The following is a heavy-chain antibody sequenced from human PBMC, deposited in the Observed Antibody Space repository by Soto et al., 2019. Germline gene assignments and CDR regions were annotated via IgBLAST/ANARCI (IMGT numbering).Heavy chain of an antibody. J-gene: IGHJ4*02. D-gene: IGHD3-9*01. CDR1: GFSFSNYH. V-gene: IGHV3-33*01. CDR3: ARYDYDILTGYSNPPY. CDR2: IWNDGTEK. Sequence: GGSLRLSCAASGFSFSNYHIHWVRQSPGKGLEWVAVIWNDGTEKYYAASVKGRFTISRDNSNNMLYLQMDSLRAEDTAVYYCARYDYDILTGYSNPPYWGQGTLVTVSS.